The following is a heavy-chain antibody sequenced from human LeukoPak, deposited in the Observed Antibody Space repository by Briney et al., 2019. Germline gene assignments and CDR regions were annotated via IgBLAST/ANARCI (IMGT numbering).Heavy chain of an antibody. Sequence: RGESLKISCKGYGYSFTRYWIGWVRQMPGKGLEWMGIIYPGDSNIRYSPSFQGQVTISADKSISTAYLQWSSLKASDTAIYYCARAYSSGYYYYEAFDIWDQGTMVTVCS. CDR3: ARAYSSGYYYYEAFDI. CDR2: IYPGDSNI. D-gene: IGHD3-22*01. J-gene: IGHJ3*02. CDR1: GYSFTRYW. V-gene: IGHV5-51*01.